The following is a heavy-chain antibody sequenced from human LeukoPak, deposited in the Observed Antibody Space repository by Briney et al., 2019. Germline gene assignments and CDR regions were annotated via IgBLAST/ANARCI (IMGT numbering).Heavy chain of an antibody. V-gene: IGHV1-69*13. Sequence: SVKVSCKASGGTFSSYAISWVRQAPGQGLEWMGGIIPIFGTANYAQKFQGRVTITADESTSTTYMELSSLRSEDTAVYYCARYGYSYGQNDFDYWGQGTLVTVSS. D-gene: IGHD5-18*01. CDR3: ARYGYSYGQNDFDY. CDR2: IIPIFGTA. CDR1: GGTFSSYA. J-gene: IGHJ4*02.